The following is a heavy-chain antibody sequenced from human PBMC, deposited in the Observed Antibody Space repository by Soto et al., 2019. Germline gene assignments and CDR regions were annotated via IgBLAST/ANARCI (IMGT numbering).Heavy chain of an antibody. Sequence: SGPTLVNPTQTLTLTCTFSGFSLSTSGVGVGWIRQPPGKALGWLALIYWDDDKRYSPSLKSRLTITKDTSKNQVVLTMTNMDPVDTATYYCAHTGHSSSWSRAPFDYWGQGTLVTVSS. J-gene: IGHJ4*02. CDR2: IYWDDDK. D-gene: IGHD6-13*01. V-gene: IGHV2-5*02. CDR1: GFSLSTSGVG. CDR3: AHTGHSSSWSRAPFDY.